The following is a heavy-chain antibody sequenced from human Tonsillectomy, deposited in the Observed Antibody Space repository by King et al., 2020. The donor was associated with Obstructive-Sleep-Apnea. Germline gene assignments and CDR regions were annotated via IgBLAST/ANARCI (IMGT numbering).Heavy chain of an antibody. Sequence: QLVQSGPEVKKPGASVKVSCKASNYTFTSSAISWVRQAPGKGLEWMGWISGYNGNTNYAQKLQGRVTMTTDTSTSTAYMELRSLRSEDTAVYYCTREPQSQWGAQDLYGIDDWGQGTTVIVSS. J-gene: IGHJ6*02. V-gene: IGHV1-18*01. CDR2: ISGYNGNT. CDR3: TREPQSQWGAQDLYGIDD. D-gene: IGHD3-16*01. CDR1: NYTFTSSA.